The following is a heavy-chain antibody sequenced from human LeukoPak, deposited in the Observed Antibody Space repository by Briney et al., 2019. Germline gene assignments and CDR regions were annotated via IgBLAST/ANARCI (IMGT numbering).Heavy chain of an antibody. CDR3: ARRHSSSWYFDY. Sequence: SETLSLTCTVSGGSISSYNWSWIRQPPGKGLEWIGYIYYSGSTNYNPSLKSRVTISVDTSKNQFSLKLSSVTAADTAVYYCARRHSSSWYFDYWGQGTLVTVSS. J-gene: IGHJ4*02. CDR1: GGSISSYN. V-gene: IGHV4-59*08. CDR2: IYYSGST. D-gene: IGHD6-13*01.